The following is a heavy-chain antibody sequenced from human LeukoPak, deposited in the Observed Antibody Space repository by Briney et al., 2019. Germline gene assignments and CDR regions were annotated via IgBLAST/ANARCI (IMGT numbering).Heavy chain of an antibody. V-gene: IGHV3-23*01. Sequence: PGGSLRLSCAASGFTFSSYAMSWVRQALGKGLEWVSAISGSGGSTYYADSVKGRFTISRDNSKNTLYLQMNSLRAEDTAVYYCAKDKRYRGANWFDPWGQGTLVTVSS. D-gene: IGHD3-9*01. CDR2: ISGSGGST. CDR1: GFTFSSYA. CDR3: AKDKRYRGANWFDP. J-gene: IGHJ5*02.